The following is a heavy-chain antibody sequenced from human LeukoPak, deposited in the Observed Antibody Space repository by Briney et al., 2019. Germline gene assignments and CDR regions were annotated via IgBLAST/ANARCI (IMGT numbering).Heavy chain of an antibody. J-gene: IGHJ4*02. Sequence: SVKVSCKASCGTFSSYAISWVRQAPGQGLEWMGRIIPIFGTANYAQKFQGRVTITTDESTSTAYMELSSLRSEDTAVYYCASPTPYYDSSAYILWGQGTLVTVSS. V-gene: IGHV1-69*05. CDR3: ASPTPYYDSSAYIL. CDR1: CGTFSSYA. CDR2: IIPIFGTA. D-gene: IGHD3-22*01.